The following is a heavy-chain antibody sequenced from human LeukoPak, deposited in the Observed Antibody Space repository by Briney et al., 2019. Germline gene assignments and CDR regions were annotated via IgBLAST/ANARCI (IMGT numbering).Heavy chain of an antibody. CDR3: ARMGELLWFDP. Sequence: PSETLSLTCTVAGGSISSGSYYWSWIRQPPGKGLEWIGYIYYSGSTNYNPSLKSRVTISVDTSKNQFSLKLSSVTAAYTAVYYCARMGELLWFDPWGQGTLVTVSS. CDR2: IYYSGST. CDR1: GGSISSGSYY. J-gene: IGHJ5*02. V-gene: IGHV4-61*01. D-gene: IGHD1-26*01.